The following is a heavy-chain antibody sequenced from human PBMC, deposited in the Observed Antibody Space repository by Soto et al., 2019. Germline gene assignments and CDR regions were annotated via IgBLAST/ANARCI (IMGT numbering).Heavy chain of an antibody. CDR1: GGSISSSSYY. CDR3: ARHNDILTGYHDYYYYGMDV. Sequence: SETLSLTCTVSGGSISSSSYYWGWIRQPPGKGLEWIGSIYYSGSTYYNPSLKSRVTISVDTSKNQFSLKLSSVTAADTAVYYCARHNDILTGYHDYYYYGMDVWGQGTTVTVSS. D-gene: IGHD3-9*01. V-gene: IGHV4-39*01. CDR2: IYYSGST. J-gene: IGHJ6*02.